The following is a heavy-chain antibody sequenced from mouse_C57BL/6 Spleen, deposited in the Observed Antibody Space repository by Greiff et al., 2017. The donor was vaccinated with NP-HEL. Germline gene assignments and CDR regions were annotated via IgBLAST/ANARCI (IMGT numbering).Heavy chain of an antibody. Sequence: DVKLQESGPGLVKPSQSLSLTCSVTGYSITSGYYWNWIRQFPGNKLEWMGYISYDGSNNYNPSLKNRISITRDTSKNQFFLKLNSVTTEDTATYYCARNYGSPWDYWGQGTSVTVSS. CDR3: ARNYGSPWDY. CDR2: ISYDGSN. V-gene: IGHV3-6*01. D-gene: IGHD1-1*01. J-gene: IGHJ4*01. CDR1: GYSITSGYY.